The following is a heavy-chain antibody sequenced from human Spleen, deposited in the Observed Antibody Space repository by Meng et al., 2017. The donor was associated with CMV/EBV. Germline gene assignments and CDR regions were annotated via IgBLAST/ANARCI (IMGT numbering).Heavy chain of an antibody. D-gene: IGHD5-24*01. CDR1: GGSMSSYY. Sequence: SETLSLTCTVSGGSMSSYYWGWIRQSPGKGLEWIGSIFYSGSTHYNPSLKSRVTISVDTSKNQFSLKLSSVTAADTAVYYCASLRDGYTLDYWGQGTLVTVSS. V-gene: IGHV4-39*01. J-gene: IGHJ4*02. CDR3: ASLRDGYTLDY. CDR2: IFYSGST.